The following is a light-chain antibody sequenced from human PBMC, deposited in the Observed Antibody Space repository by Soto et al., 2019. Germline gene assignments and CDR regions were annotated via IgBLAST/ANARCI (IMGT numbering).Light chain of an antibody. Sequence: EIVLTQSPGTLSLSVGERVTLSCRASQSVSSYLAWYQQTPGQAPRLLIYDTSNGATGTPDRFSGSGSGTDFTLTISRLEPEDFTVYYCQQYGSSPLTFGGGTTVEIK. V-gene: IGKV3-20*01. CDR2: DTS. J-gene: IGKJ4*01. CDR1: QSVSSY. CDR3: QQYGSSPLT.